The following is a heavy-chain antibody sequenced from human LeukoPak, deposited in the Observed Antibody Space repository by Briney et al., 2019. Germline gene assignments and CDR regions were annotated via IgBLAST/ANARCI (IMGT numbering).Heavy chain of an antibody. CDR2: IRYDGSDK. Sequence: GGTLRLSCAASGFTFSSYGMSWVRQAPGKGLEWVAFIRYDGSDKYYADSVKGRFTISRDNSKNTLYLQMNSLRAEDTAVYYCAKDLTTVTTQGDYWGQGTLVTVSS. D-gene: IGHD4-17*01. J-gene: IGHJ4*02. CDR1: GFTFSSYG. CDR3: AKDLTTVTTQGDY. V-gene: IGHV3-30*02.